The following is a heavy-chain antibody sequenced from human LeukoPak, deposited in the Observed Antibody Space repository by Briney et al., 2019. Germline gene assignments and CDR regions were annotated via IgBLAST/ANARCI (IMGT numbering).Heavy chain of an antibody. CDR2: IYPGGSDT. J-gene: IGHJ6*03. D-gene: IGHD2-21*02. Sequence: GESLKISCKGSGYSFTSYWIGWVRQMPGKGLEWMGIIYPGGSDTRYSPSFQGQVTISADKSISAAYLQWSSLKASDTAMYYCARHGVTAISPYYYYMDVWGKGTTVTVSS. CDR3: ARHGVTAISPYYYYMDV. V-gene: IGHV5-51*01. CDR1: GYSFTSYW.